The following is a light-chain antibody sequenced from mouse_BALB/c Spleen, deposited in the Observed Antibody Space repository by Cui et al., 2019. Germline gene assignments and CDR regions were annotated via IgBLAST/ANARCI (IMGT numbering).Light chain of an antibody. Sequence: QIVLTQSPALMSASPGEKATMTCSASSSVSYMNWYQQKPRSYPKPWIYLTSNLASGVPARFSGSGSGTSYSLTISSMEAEDAATYYCQQWSSNPLTFGAGTKLELK. CDR3: QQWSSNPLT. V-gene: IGKV4-68*01. CDR2: LTS. J-gene: IGKJ5*01. CDR1: SSVSY.